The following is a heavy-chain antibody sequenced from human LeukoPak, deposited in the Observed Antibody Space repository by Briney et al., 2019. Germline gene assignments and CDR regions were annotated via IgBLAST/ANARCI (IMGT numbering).Heavy chain of an antibody. Sequence: GGSLRLSCAASGFTFSSYWMSWVRQAPGKGLEWVANVKQDGSEKYYVDSVKGRFTISRDNAKNSLYLQMNSLRAEDTAVYYCAKASPAPYYDFWGGHFDYWGQGILVTVSS. V-gene: IGHV3-7*01. CDR1: GFTFSSYW. CDR2: VKQDGSEK. CDR3: AKASPAPYYDFWGGHFDY. J-gene: IGHJ4*02. D-gene: IGHD3-3*01.